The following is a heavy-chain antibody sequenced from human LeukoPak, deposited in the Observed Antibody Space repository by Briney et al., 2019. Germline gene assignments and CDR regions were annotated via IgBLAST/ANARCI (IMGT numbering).Heavy chain of an antibody. CDR1: GYTFTGYY. J-gene: IGHJ4*02. Sequence: ASVKVSCKASGYTFTGYYMHWVRQAPGHGLEWMGWINPNSGGTNYAQKFQGRVTMTRDTSISTAYMELSRLRSDDTAVYYCARSTRYNWNDDYWGQGTLVTVSS. CDR3: ARSTRYNWNDDY. CDR2: INPNSGGT. V-gene: IGHV1-2*02. D-gene: IGHD1-1*01.